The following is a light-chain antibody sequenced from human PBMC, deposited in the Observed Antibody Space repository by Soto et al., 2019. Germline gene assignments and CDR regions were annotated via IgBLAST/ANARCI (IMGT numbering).Light chain of an antibody. J-gene: IGKJ5*01. CDR3: QQYVSIPIT. CDR1: QNIGTY. Sequence: DIQMTQSPSTLSASVGDRVTITCRASQNIGTYLAWYQQKPGKAPKFLIYKASSLESGVPSRFRGSGSGTEFSLTISSLQFDDSAIYYCQQYVSIPITFGQGTQVEIK. CDR2: KAS. V-gene: IGKV1-5*03.